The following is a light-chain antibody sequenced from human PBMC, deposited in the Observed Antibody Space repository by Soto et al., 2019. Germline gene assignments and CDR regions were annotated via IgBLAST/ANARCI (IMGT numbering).Light chain of an antibody. CDR3: CSYTTSNTRQIV. CDR2: DVS. Sequence: QSVLTQPASVSGSPGQSITISCTGTSSDVGGYNYVSWYQQHPGKAPKSMIYDVSNRPSGVSNRFSGSKSGNTASLTNSGLQAEDEADYYCCSYTTSNTRQIVFGTGTKVTVL. CDR1: SSDVGGYNY. J-gene: IGLJ1*01. V-gene: IGLV2-14*01.